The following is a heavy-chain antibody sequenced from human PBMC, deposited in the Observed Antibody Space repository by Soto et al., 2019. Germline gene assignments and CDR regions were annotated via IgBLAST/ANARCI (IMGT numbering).Heavy chain of an antibody. J-gene: IGHJ5*02. CDR3: ARTWIQPHNWFDP. V-gene: IGHV4-34*01. D-gene: IGHD5-18*01. CDR1: GGSFSGYY. CDR2: INHSGST. Sequence: QVQLQQWGAGLLKPSETLSLTCAVYGGSFSGYYWSWIRQPPGKGLEWIGEINHSGSTNYNPSLKSRVPISVDTSKNQFSLNLSSVTAADTAVYYCARTWIQPHNWFDPWGQGTLVTVSS.